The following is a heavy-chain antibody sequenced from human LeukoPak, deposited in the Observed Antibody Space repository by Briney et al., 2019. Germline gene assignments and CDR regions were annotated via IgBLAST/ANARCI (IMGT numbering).Heavy chain of an antibody. CDR2: IYPGDSDT. CDR3: ARVVHSSGWYWTFETYYFDY. J-gene: IGHJ4*02. CDR1: GYSFTNYW. Sequence: GESLKISCKGFGYSFTNYWIGWVRQMPGKGLEWMGIIYPGDSDTRYSPSFQGQVTISADKSITTAYLQWSSLKASDTAMYYCARVVHSSGWYWTFETYYFDYWGQGTLVTVSS. V-gene: IGHV5-51*01. D-gene: IGHD6-19*01.